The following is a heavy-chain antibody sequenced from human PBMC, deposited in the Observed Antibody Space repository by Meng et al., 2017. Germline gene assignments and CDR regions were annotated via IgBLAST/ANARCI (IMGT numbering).Heavy chain of an antibody. CDR1: GGTFSSYA. CDR2: IIPIFGTA. V-gene: IGHV1-69*05. Sequence: SVKVSCKASGGTFSSYAISWVRQAPGQGLEWMGGIIPIFGTANYAQKFRGRVTITTDESTSTAYMELSSLRSEDTAVYYCARDPPGYCSSTSCYGGGFDPWGQGTLVTVSS. J-gene: IGHJ5*02. D-gene: IGHD2-2*01. CDR3: ARDPPGYCSSTSCYGGGFDP.